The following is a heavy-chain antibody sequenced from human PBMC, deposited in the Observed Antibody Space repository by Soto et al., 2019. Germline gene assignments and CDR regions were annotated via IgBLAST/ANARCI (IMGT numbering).Heavy chain of an antibody. J-gene: IGHJ3*01. V-gene: IGHV3-23*01. CDR2: ITANGAFT. D-gene: IGHD4-17*01. Sequence: EVQFLESGGGVVRPGGSLRLSCVASGLSLDSYAMTWVRQSPGKALEWVACITANGAFTSYTDSVRGRFTISRDNSKNTLYLQVDSLRPDDTAVYYCAKDPNGDYFGAFDFWGQGTTIIVSS. CDR3: AKDPNGDYFGAFDF. CDR1: GLSLDSYA.